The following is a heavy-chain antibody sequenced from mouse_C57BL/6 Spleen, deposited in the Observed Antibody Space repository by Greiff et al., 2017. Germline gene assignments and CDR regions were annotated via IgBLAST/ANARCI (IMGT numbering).Heavy chain of an antibody. J-gene: IGHJ3*01. D-gene: IGHD3-1*01. CDR1: GYTFTSYW. V-gene: IGHV1-52*01. CDR2: IDPSDSDT. Sequence: QVQLQQPGAELVRPGSSVKLSCKASGYTFTSYWMHWVKQRPIQGLEWIGNIDPSDSDTHYNQKFKDKATLTVDKSSSTAYMQLSSLTSEDSAVYYCASSSGCGSARWGQGTLVTVSA. CDR3: ASSSGCGSAR.